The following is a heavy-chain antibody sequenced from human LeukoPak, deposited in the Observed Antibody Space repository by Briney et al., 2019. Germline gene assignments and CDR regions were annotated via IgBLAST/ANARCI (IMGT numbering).Heavy chain of an antibody. CDR2: IESKIDGGTT. D-gene: IGHD1-14*01. V-gene: IGHV3-15*04. Sequence: TSGGSLRLSCAASGFTFDNAWMSWVRQAPGKGLEWVGRIESKIDGGTTNYAAPVKGRFTISRDDSENTLYLQMNSLKTEDTAVYYCARVNEPERFWDYWGQGTLVTVSS. CDR3: ARVNEPERFWDY. J-gene: IGHJ4*02. CDR1: GFTFDNAW.